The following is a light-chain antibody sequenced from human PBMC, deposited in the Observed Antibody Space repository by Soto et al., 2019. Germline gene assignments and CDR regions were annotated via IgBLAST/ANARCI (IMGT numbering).Light chain of an antibody. CDR1: QSISSY. V-gene: IGKV1-33*01. CDR2: DAS. CDR3: QKHDGVPL. Sequence: DIQMTQSPSSLSASVVDRFTITFRASQSISSYLNWYQQKPGKAPNLLIYDASDLETGVPSRFSGGGSGTFFSFTINSLQPEDIATYYCQKHDGVPLFGPGTKVDIK. J-gene: IGKJ3*01.